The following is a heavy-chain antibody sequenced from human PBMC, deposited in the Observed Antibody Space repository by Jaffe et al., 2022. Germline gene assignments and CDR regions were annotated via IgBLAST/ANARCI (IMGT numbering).Heavy chain of an antibody. CDR2: IRYDGSNK. V-gene: IGHV3-30*02. CDR1: GFTFSSYG. CDR3: AKALRGYCSSTSCYNFDY. D-gene: IGHD2-2*02. J-gene: IGHJ4*02. Sequence: QVQLVESGGGVVQPGGSLRLSCAASGFTFSSYGMHWVRQAPGKGLEWVAFIRYDGSNKYYADSVKGRFTISRDNSKNTLYLQMNSLRAEDTAVYYCAKALRGYCSSTSCYNFDYWGQGTLVTVSS.